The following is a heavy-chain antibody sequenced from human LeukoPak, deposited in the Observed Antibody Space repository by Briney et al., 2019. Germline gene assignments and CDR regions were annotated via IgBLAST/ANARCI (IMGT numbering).Heavy chain of an antibody. V-gene: IGHV4-39*07. CDR1: GGSISSSSYY. CDR2: IHYSGST. CDR3: ARINDFWSGYYKYYFDY. Sequence: SSETLSLTCTVSGGSISSSSYYWGWIRQPPGKGLEWIVSIHYSGSTYYNPSLKSRVTISVDTSKNQFSLKLSSVTAADTAVYYCARINDFWSGYYKYYFDYWGQGTLVTVSS. J-gene: IGHJ4*02. D-gene: IGHD3-3*01.